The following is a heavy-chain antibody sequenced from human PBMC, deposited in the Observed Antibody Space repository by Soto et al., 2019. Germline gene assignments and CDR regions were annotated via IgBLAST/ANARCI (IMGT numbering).Heavy chain of an antibody. CDR2: ISYDGSNK. Sequence: GGSMILSCAASGFTFSSYCMHWVSKDPGKGLEWVAVISYDGSNKYYADSVKGRFTISRDNSKNTLYLQMNSLRAEDTAVYYCAKDGRHSGYYYYYGMDVWGQGTTVTVSS. CDR3: AKDGRHSGYYYYYGMDV. CDR1: GFTFSSYC. V-gene: IGHV3-30*18. J-gene: IGHJ6*02. D-gene: IGHD1-1*01.